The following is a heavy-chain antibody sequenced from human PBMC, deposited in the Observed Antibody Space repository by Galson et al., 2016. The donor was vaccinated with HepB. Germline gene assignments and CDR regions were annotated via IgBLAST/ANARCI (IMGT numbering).Heavy chain of an antibody. J-gene: IGHJ4*02. Sequence: SLRLSCAASGFTFSSYGMHWDRQAPGKGLEWVAFISYDGSNKKYADSVKGRFTISRDNSKKTLYLQMNSLRAEDTAVYYCAKDGRIYCSSASCHDHFHYWGQGTLVTVSS. CDR2: ISYDGSNK. CDR3: AKDGRIYCSSASCHDHFHY. V-gene: IGHV3-30*18. CDR1: GFTFSSYG. D-gene: IGHD2-2*01.